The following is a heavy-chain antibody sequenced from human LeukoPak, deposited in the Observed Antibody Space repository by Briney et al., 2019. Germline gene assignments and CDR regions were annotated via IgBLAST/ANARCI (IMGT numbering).Heavy chain of an antibody. CDR2: IYPSGSS. V-gene: IGHV4-4*07. J-gene: IGHJ4*02. CDR3: ARAFGGDTDY. CDR1: GASIRSYY. D-gene: IGHD3-10*01. Sequence: KPSETLSLTCTVSGASIRSYYWTWIRQPAGKGLEWLGRIYPSGSSKYNPSLKSRVTMSLDTSKNQFSLKLFSVTAADTAVYYCARAFGGDTDYWGQGTLVTVSS.